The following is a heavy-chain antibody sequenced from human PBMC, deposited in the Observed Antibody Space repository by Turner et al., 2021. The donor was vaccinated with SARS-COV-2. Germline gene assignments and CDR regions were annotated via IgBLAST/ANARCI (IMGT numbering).Heavy chain of an antibody. J-gene: IGHJ5*02. D-gene: IGHD3-10*01. CDR2: IDPSDSNT. V-gene: IGHV5-10-1*03. CDR1: GYSFTSYW. CDR3: ARQFKAMVRGAPLLSWFDP. Sequence: EVQLVQSGAEGKKPGESLRISCKGSGYSFTSYWISWVRQMPGKGLEWMGRIDPSDSNTNYSPSLQGHVTISADKSISTAYLQWSSVKASDTAMYYCARQFKAMVRGAPLLSWFDPWGQGTLVTVSS.